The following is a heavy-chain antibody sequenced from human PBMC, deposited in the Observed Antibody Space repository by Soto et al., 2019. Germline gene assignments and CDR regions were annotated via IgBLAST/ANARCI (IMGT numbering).Heavy chain of an antibody. CDR3: ARTDSGDYVPPLDY. J-gene: IGHJ4*02. Sequence: QVPLVQSGAEVKKPGASVKVSCKASGYTFSNYGISWVRQAPGQGLEWMGTISVYNGDAKYAQNLQGRVTMTTDTSTSTAYMDLTSLTSDATAVYYCARTDSGDYVPPLDYWGQGTLVTVS. V-gene: IGHV1-18*01. CDR1: GYTFSNYG. CDR2: ISVYNGDA. D-gene: IGHD4-17*01.